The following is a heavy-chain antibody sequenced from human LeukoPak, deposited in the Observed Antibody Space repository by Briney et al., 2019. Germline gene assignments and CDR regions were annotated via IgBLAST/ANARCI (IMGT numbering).Heavy chain of an antibody. CDR3: AKSGYCSSTSCFDFDY. D-gene: IGHD2-2*01. CDR1: GFTFSSYG. V-gene: IGHV3-30*02. Sequence: GGSLRLSCAASGFTFSSYGMHWVRQAPGKGLEWVAFIRYDGSNKYYADSVKGRFTISRDNSKNTLYLQMNSLRAEDTAVYYCAKSGYCSSTSCFDFDYWGQGTLVTVSS. J-gene: IGHJ4*02. CDR2: IRYDGSNK.